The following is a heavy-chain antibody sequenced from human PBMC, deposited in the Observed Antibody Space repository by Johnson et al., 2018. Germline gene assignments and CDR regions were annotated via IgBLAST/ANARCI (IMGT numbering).Heavy chain of an antibody. V-gene: IGHV3-30*14. CDR2: IWYDGSNK. J-gene: IGHJ3*02. CDR1: GFTFRNYD. CDR3: VREYSSSSSGFIAFDI. Sequence: QVQLQESGGGVVQPGRSLRLSCAASGFTFRNYDMHWVRQAPGKGLEWVAVIWYDGSNKYYADSDKGRFTISRDNSKNTLYLQMGRLGPEDMAVYYCVREYSSSSSGFIAFDIWGQGTVVTVSS. D-gene: IGHD6-6*01.